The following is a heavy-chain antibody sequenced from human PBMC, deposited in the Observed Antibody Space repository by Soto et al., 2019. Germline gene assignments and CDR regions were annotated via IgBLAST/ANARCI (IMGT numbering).Heavy chain of an antibody. CDR2: MNPNSGNT. CDR3: ARLGGATYYYDSSGYPGGDY. V-gene: IGHV1-8*01. Sequence: QVQLVQSGAEVKKPGASVKVSCKASGYTFTSYDINWVRQATGQGLEWMGWMNPNSGNTGYAQKFQGRVTMTRNTSISTAYMELSSLRSEDTAVYYCARLGGATYYYDSSGYPGGDYWGQGTLVTVSS. J-gene: IGHJ4*02. D-gene: IGHD3-22*01. CDR1: GYTFTSYD.